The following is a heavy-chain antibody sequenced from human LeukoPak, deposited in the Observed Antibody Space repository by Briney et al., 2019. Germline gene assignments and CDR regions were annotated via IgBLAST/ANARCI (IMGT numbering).Heavy chain of an antibody. CDR3: AREERGYCTNGVCYGFDY. CDR2: ISGSGGNT. V-gene: IGHV3-23*01. D-gene: IGHD2-8*01. Sequence: GGSLRLSCAASGFTFSSYAMSWVRQAPGKGLEWVSAISGSGGNTYYADSVKGRFTISRDNAKNTLYLQMNSLRAEDTAVYYCAREERGYCTNGVCYGFDYWGQGTLVTVSS. CDR1: GFTFSSYA. J-gene: IGHJ4*02.